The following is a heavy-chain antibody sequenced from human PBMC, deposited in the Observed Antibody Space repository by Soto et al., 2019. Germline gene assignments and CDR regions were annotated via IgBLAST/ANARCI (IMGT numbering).Heavy chain of an antibody. Sequence: QVQLVESGGGVVQPGRSLRLSCAASGFTFSSYAMHWVRQAPGKGLEWVAVISYDGSNKYYADSVKGRFTISRDNSKNTLYLQMNSLRAEDTAVYYCARERVYQPLHDNWYFDLWGRSTLVTVSS. J-gene: IGHJ2*01. CDR2: ISYDGSNK. D-gene: IGHD2-2*01. CDR3: ARERVYQPLHDNWYFDL. V-gene: IGHV3-30-3*01. CDR1: GFTFSSYA.